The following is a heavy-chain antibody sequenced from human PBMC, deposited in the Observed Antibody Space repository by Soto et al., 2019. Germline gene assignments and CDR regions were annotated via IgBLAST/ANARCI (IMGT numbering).Heavy chain of an antibody. CDR3: ARGHRGSSSSYYYYYGMDV. D-gene: IGHD6-6*01. Sequence: SVKVSCKASGGTFSSYAISWVRQAPGQGLEWMGGIIPIFGTANYAQKFQGRVTITADESTSTAYMELSSLRSEDTAVYYCARGHRGSSSSYYYYYGMDVLGQGTTVTVSS. CDR2: IIPIFGTA. J-gene: IGHJ6*02. CDR1: GGTFSSYA. V-gene: IGHV1-69*13.